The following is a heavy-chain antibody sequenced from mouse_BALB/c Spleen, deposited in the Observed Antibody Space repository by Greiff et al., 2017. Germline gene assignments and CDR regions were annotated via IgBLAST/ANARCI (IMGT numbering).Heavy chain of an antibody. Sequence: EVQRVESGPGLVKPSQSLSLTCSVTGYSITSGYYWNWIRQFPGNKLEWMGYISYDGSNNYNPSLKNRISITRDTSKNQFFLKLNSVTTEDTATYYCARERGQLGLGGWFAYWGQGTLVTVSA. CDR3: ARERGQLGLGGWFAY. CDR1: GYSITSGYY. V-gene: IGHV3-6*02. J-gene: IGHJ3*01. CDR2: ISYDGSN. D-gene: IGHD3-2*01.